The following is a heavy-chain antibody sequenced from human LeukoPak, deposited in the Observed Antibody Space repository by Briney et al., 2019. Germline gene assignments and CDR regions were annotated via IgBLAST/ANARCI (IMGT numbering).Heavy chain of an antibody. J-gene: IGHJ4*02. V-gene: IGHV3-9*03. CDR2: ISWNSGSI. CDR3: AKDLYSNYVPGTLDY. CDR1: GFTFDDYA. D-gene: IGHD4-11*01. Sequence: GGSLRLSCAASGFTFDDYAMHWVRQAPGKGLEWVSGISWNSGSIGYADSVKGRFTISRDNAKNSLYLQMNSLRAEDMALYYCAKDLYSNYVPGTLDYWGQGTLVTVSS.